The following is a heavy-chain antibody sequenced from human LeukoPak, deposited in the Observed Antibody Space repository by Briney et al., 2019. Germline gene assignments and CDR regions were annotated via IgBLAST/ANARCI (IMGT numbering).Heavy chain of an antibody. CDR3: ARDNGYSYGWSDAFDI. V-gene: IGHV1-69*13. J-gene: IGHJ3*02. Sequence: GASVKVSCKVSGGTLSSSAINWVRQAPGQGLEWMGGIIPIFGTANYAQKFQGRVTITADESTSTAYMELSSLRSEDTAVYYCARDNGYSYGWSDAFDIWGQGTMVTVSS. CDR1: GGTLSSSA. D-gene: IGHD5-18*01. CDR2: IIPIFGTA.